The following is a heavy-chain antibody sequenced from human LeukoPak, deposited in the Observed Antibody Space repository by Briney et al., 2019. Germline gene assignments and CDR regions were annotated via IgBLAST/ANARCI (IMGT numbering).Heavy chain of an antibody. Sequence: GGSLRLSCTASGFTFGDYAMSWFRQAPGKGLEWVGFIRSKAYGGTTEYAASVKGRFTISRDDSKSIAYLQMNSLRAEDTAVYYCAKIGYSSIPNYYYYYYMDVWGKGTTVTVSS. V-gene: IGHV3-49*03. CDR1: GFTFGDYA. J-gene: IGHJ6*03. CDR2: IRSKAYGGTT. CDR3: AKIGYSSIPNYYYYYYMDV. D-gene: IGHD6-19*01.